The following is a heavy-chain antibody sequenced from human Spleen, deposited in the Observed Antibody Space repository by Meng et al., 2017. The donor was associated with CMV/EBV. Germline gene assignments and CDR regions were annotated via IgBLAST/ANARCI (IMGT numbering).Heavy chain of an antibody. CDR3: ARVGWSEQYYFDY. V-gene: IGHV3-48*03. Sequence: GGSLRLSCAASGFTFSSYEMNWVRQAPGKGLEWVSYISSSGSTRYYADSVEGRFTISRDNAKNSLYLQMNSLRAEDTAVYYCARVGWSEQYYFDYWGQGTLVTVSS. CDR1: GFTFSSYE. D-gene: IGHD6-19*01. CDR2: ISSSGSTR. J-gene: IGHJ4*02.